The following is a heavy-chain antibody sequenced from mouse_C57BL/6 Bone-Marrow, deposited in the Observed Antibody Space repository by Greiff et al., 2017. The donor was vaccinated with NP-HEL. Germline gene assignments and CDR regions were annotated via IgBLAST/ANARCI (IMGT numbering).Heavy chain of an antibody. J-gene: IGHJ4*01. CDR3: ARGPYAMDY. V-gene: IGHV3-8*01. CDR2: ISYSGST. Sequence: EVQLKESGPGLAKPSQTLSLTCSVTGYSITRDYWNWIRKFPGHKLEYMGYISYSGSTYYNPSPKSRISITRDTSKNQYYLQLNSVTTEDTATYYCARGPYAMDYWGQGTSVTVSA. CDR1: GYSITRDY.